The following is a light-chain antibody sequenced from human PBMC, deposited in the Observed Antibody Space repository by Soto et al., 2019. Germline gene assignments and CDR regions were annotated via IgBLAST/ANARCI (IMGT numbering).Light chain of an antibody. V-gene: IGKV1-5*01. J-gene: IGKJ1*01. Sequence: DIHITQSPSTLSASVGDRVTITCRASQSISSWLAWYQQKPGKAPKLLIYDASSLESGVPSRFSGSGSGTEFTLTISSLQPDDFATYYCQQYNSYRWTFGQGTKVDIK. CDR1: QSISSW. CDR2: DAS. CDR3: QQYNSYRWT.